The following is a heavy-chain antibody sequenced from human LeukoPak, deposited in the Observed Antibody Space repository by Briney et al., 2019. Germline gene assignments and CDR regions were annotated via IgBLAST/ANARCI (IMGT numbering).Heavy chain of an antibody. CDR2: IGPTGSDR. Sequence: GGSLRLSCTASGLTFSTSGFNWVRQALGKGLEWVASIGPTGSDRYHADSIKGRLTISRDNANNFLYLQMNSLRAEDTAVYYCATETNGRHYDYWGQGTLLTVSS. J-gene: IGHJ4*02. CDR1: GLTFSTSG. CDR3: ATETNGRHYDY. V-gene: IGHV3-21*06. D-gene: IGHD1-14*01.